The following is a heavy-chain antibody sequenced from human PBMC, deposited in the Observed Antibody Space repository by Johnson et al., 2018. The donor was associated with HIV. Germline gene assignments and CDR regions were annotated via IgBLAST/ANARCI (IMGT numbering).Heavy chain of an antibody. CDR2: IHSGGRT. V-gene: IGHV3-NL1*01. CDR3: AREEEGRWLQLHAFDI. J-gene: IGHJ3*02. D-gene: IGHD5-24*01. Sequence: VQLVESGGGVVQPGRSLRLSCAASGFTFSRYTMHWVRQAPGKGLEWVSVIHSGGRTFYADSVKGRFTLSRDNSKNTLYIQMNSLRTEDTGVYYCAREEEGRWLQLHAFDIWGKGTMVTVSS. CDR1: GFTFSRYT.